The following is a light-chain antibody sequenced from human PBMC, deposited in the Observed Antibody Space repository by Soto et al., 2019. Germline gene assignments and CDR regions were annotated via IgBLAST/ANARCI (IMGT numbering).Light chain of an antibody. CDR3: QQRTNWPLT. V-gene: IGKV3-11*01. CDR1: QSVNTY. CDR2: DAS. J-gene: IGKJ4*01. Sequence: EIVLTQSQATLSLSPGERATLSCRASQSVNTYLGWYQQKPGQAPRLLISDASNRATGIPARFSGSGSGTDFTLTISSLEPEDFAVYYCQQRTNWPLTFGGGTKVEIK.